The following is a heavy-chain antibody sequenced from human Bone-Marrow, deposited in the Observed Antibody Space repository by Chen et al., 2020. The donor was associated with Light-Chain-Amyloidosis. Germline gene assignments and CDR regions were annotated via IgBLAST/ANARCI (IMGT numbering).Heavy chain of an antibody. V-gene: IGHV1-69*06. CDR2: IVPILGAT. Sequence: QGQLLQSGAELKKPASSVKVSCQASVSGGTFSSYSINWVRQAPGQGLEWLGGIVPILGATDYSQKFQGRVTITADRSTSTAYMELSRLTSEDTAVYYCARLTRVGGSSHFIFDPWGQGTLVTVSS. CDR3: ARLTRVGGSSHFIFDP. D-gene: IGHD1-26*01. J-gene: IGHJ5*02. CDR1: VSGGTFSSYS.